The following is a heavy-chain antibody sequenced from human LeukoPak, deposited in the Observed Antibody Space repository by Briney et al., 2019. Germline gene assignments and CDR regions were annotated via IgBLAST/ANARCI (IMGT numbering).Heavy chain of an antibody. CDR3: AVTLGYCSGGSCYNNWFDP. D-gene: IGHD2-15*01. J-gene: IGHJ5*02. V-gene: IGHV1-18*01. CDR2: ISAYNGNT. Sequence: GASVKVSCKASGGTFSSYAISWVRQAPGQGLEWMGWISAYNGNTNYAQKLQGRVTMTTDTSTSTAYMELRSLRSDDTAVYYCAVTLGYCSGGSCYNNWFDPWGQGTLVTVSS. CDR1: GGTFSSYA.